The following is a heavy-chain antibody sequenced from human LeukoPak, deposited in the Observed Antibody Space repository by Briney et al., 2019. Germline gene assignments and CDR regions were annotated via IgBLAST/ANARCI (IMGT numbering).Heavy chain of an antibody. J-gene: IGHJ4*02. CDR3: ARGPYDFWGGYKGTAYFDY. D-gene: IGHD3-3*01. CDR2: INSDGSST. Sequence: GGSLRLSCAASGFTFSSYWMHWVRQAPGKGLVWVSRINSDGSSTSYADSVKGRFTISRDNAKNTLYLQMNSLRAEDTAVYYCARGPYDFWGGYKGTAYFDYWGQGTLVTVSS. V-gene: IGHV3-74*01. CDR1: GFTFSSYW.